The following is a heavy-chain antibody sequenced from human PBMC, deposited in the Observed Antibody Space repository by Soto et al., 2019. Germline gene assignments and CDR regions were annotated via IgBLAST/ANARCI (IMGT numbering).Heavy chain of an antibody. Sequence: EVQLLESGGGLVQPGGSLRLSCAASGCTFSSYAMNWVRQAPGKGLEWVSAISGSAATTHFADSVKGRFTISRDNSKNTLYLQMNSLRAEDTAVYYCARDRSYYDSSGSYSPPYWGQGTLVTVSS. CDR2: ISGSAATT. CDR3: ARDRSYYDSSGSYSPPY. J-gene: IGHJ4*02. D-gene: IGHD3-22*01. V-gene: IGHV3-23*01. CDR1: GCTFSSYA.